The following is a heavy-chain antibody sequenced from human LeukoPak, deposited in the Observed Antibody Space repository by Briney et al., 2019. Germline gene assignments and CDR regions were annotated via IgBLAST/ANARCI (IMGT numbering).Heavy chain of an antibody. D-gene: IGHD2-2*01. CDR3: ARGILCSSTSCPYNWFDP. CDR1: GGSFSGHY. V-gene: IGHV4-34*01. Sequence: PSETLSLTCAVYGGSFSGHYWSWIRQPPGKGLEWIGEINHSGSTNYNPSLKSRVTISVDTSKNQFSLKLSSVTAADTAVYYCARGILCSSTSCPYNWFDPWGQGTLVTVSS. CDR2: INHSGST. J-gene: IGHJ5*02.